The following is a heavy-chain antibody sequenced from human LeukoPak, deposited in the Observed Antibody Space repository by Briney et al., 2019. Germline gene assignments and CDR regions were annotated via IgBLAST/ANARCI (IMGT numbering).Heavy chain of an antibody. J-gene: IGHJ4*02. V-gene: IGHV4-39*01. CDR1: GGSISSSSYY. Sequence: SETLSLTCSVSGGSISSSSYYWGWVRQPPGKGLEWIGSIYYSGHTYYNPSLKSRVTISEDTSKNQFSLKLSSVTAADTAVYYCAGLDPTLIGTMGTDYWGQGTLVTVSS. D-gene: IGHD3-10*01. CDR2: IYYSGHT. CDR3: AGLDPTLIGTMGTDY.